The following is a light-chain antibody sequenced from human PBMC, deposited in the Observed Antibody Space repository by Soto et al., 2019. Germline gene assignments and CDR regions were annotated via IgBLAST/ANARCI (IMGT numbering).Light chain of an antibody. Sequence: QPVLTQPASVSGSPGQSITISCAGTTSDVGAYSYVSWYQQHPGQAPKLMIFAVSYRPSGVSSRFSGSKSGNTASLTISGLQPEDEADYYCASYSGRYTFVFGSGTKLTVL. J-gene: IGLJ1*01. V-gene: IGLV2-14*01. CDR3: ASYSGRYTFV. CDR2: AVS. CDR1: TSDVGAYSY.